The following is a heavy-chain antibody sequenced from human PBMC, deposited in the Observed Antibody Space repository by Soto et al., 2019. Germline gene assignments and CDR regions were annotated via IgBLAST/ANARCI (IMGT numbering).Heavy chain of an antibody. D-gene: IGHD2-2*03. CDR3: ARLNGYCVSTGCHGYYGMDV. CDR2: IYHSGST. Sequence: SETLSLTCAVSGGSISSSNWWSWVRQPPGKGLEWIGEIYHSGSTNYHPSLLSRVTISADTSMNEFSLRLSSVTAADTAVYYCARLNGYCVSTGCHGYYGMDVWGQGTTVTVSS. V-gene: IGHV4-4*02. CDR1: GGSISSSNW. J-gene: IGHJ6*02.